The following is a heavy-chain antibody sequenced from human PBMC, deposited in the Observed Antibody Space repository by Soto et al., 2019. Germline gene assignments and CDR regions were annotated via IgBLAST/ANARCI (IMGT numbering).Heavy chain of an antibody. J-gene: IGHJ6*02. D-gene: IGHD3-9*01. V-gene: IGHV4-34*01. CDR1: VGSFSGYY. Sequence: SDTLSLSCAGYVGSFSGYYWGLVSQPPGKGLEWMGEINHSGSTNYNPHLKSRVTISVDTSKNKFSLKLSYVTAADTAVYYCASLLRYFDGFFYGMDVWGQGNTVS. CDR2: INHSGST. CDR3: ASLLRYFDGFFYGMDV.